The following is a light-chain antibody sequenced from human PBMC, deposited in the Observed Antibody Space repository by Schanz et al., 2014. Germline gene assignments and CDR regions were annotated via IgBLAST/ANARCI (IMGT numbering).Light chain of an antibody. CDR3: SSYTSSSTLLYV. V-gene: IGLV2-14*02. CDR1: SSDVGSTYL. CDR2: GGS. Sequence: QSALTQPASVSGSPGQSITISCTGTSSDVGSTYLVSWYQHHPGQAPKLMILGGSIRPSGVSNRFSGSKSGNTASLTISGLQAEDEADYYCSSYTSSSTLLYVFGTGTKLTVL. J-gene: IGLJ1*01.